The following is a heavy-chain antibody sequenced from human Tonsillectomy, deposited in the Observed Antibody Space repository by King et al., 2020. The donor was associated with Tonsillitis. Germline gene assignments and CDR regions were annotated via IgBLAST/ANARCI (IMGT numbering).Heavy chain of an antibody. V-gene: IGHV4-4*07. J-gene: IGHJ6*02. CDR1: GGSISSYY. CDR2: IYTSGST. D-gene: IGHD6-13*01. CDR3: ARDRYSSSWYGIDFYYYYGMDV. Sequence: VQLQESGPGLVKPSETLSLTCTVSGGSISSYYWGWIRQPAGKGLEWIGRIYTSGSTNYNPSLKSRVTMSVDTSKNQFSLKLSSVTAADTAVYYCARDRYSSSWYGIDFYYYYGMDVWGQGTTVTVSS.